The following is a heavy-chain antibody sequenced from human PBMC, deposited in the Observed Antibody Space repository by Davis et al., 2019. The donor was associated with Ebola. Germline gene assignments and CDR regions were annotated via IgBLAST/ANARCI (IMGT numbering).Heavy chain of an antibody. Sequence: SVKVSCKASGGTFSSYAISWVRQAPGQGLEWMGGIIPIFGTANYAQKFQGRVTITADESTSTAYMELSSLRSEDTAVYYCARERGGIRVFGVVIPDAFDIWGQGTMVTVSS. CDR3: ARERGGIRVFGVVIPDAFDI. V-gene: IGHV1-69*13. CDR1: GGTFSSYA. CDR2: IIPIFGTA. J-gene: IGHJ3*02. D-gene: IGHD3-3*01.